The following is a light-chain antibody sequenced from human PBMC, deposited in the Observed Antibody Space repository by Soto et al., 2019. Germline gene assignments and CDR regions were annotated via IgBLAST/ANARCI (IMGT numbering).Light chain of an antibody. CDR2: YDS. CDR3: QVWDSSSDHPEV. J-gene: IGLJ1*01. CDR1: NIGSKS. V-gene: IGLV3-21*04. Sequence: SYELTQPPSVSVAPGKTARITCGGNNIGSKSVHWYQQKPGQAPVLVIYYDSDRPSGIPERFSGSNSGNTATLTISRVEAGDEADYYCQVWDSSSDHPEVFRTGTKVTVL.